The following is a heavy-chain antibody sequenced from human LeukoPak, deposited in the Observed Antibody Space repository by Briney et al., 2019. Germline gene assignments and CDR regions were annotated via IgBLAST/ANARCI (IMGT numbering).Heavy chain of an antibody. Sequence: SSETLSLTCTVSGGSISSSSYYWGWIRQPPGKGLEWIGSIYYSGSTYYNPSLKSRVTTSVDTSKNQFSLKLSSVTAADTAVYYCARRRYFDWLSPFDYWGQGTLVTVSS. CDR2: IYYSGST. D-gene: IGHD3-9*01. V-gene: IGHV4-39*01. CDR1: GGSISSSSYY. CDR3: ARRRYFDWLSPFDY. J-gene: IGHJ4*02.